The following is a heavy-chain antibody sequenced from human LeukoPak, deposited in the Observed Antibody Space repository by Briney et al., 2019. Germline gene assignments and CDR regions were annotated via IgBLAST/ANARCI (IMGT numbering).Heavy chain of an antibody. J-gene: IGHJ4*02. V-gene: IGHV1-69*01. CDR3: ARDGAMVRGVIDY. CDR2: IIPILGTA. CDR1: GGTFSSYA. D-gene: IGHD3-10*01. Sequence: SVKVSCKASGGTFSSYAISWVRQAPGQGLEWMGGIIPILGTANYAQKFQGRVTITADESTSTAYMELSSLGSEDTAVYYCARDGAMVRGVIDYWGQGTLVTVSS.